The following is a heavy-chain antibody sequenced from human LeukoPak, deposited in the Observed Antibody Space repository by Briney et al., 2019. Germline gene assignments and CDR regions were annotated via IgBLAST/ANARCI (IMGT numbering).Heavy chain of an antibody. D-gene: IGHD6-13*01. CDR3: AREIKQLVPNILDY. J-gene: IGHJ4*02. CDR2: ISYDGSNK. V-gene: IGHV3-30-3*01. Sequence: PGRSLRLSCAASGFTFSSYAMHWVRQAPGKGLEWVAVISYDGSNKYYADSVKGRFTISRDNSKNTLYLQMNSLRAEDTAVYYCAREIKQLVPNILDYWGQGTLVTVSS. CDR1: GFTFSSYA.